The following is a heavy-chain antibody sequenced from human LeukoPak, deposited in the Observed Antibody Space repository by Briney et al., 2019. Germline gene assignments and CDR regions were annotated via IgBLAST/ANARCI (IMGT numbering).Heavy chain of an antibody. CDR1: GFTFSSYW. V-gene: IGHV3-74*01. Sequence: GGSLRLSCAASGFTFSSYWMHWVRQAPGKGLVWVSHINTDGSSTSYADSVKGRFTISRDNAKNTLYLQMNSLRAEDTAVYYCARVGGNLRFDYWGQGTLVTVSS. J-gene: IGHJ4*02. CDR2: INTDGSST. D-gene: IGHD4-23*01. CDR3: ARVGGNLRFDY.